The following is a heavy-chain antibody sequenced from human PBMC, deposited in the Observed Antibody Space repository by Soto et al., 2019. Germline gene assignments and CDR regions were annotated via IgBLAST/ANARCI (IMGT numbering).Heavy chain of an antibody. CDR2: IYYSGST. CDR1: GGSISSSRYY. J-gene: IGHJ3*02. CDR3: ARQNGFGSGLDAFDI. D-gene: IGHD3-3*01. V-gene: IGHV4-39*01. Sequence: SETLSLTCTVSGGSISSSRYYWGWIRQPPGKGLEWIGSIYYSGSTYYNPSLKSRVTISVDTSKNQFSLKLSSVTAADTAVYYCARQNGFGSGLDAFDIWGQGTMVTVSS.